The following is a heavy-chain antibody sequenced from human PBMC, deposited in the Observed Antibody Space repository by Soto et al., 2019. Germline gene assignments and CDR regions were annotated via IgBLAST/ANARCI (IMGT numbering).Heavy chain of an antibody. J-gene: IGHJ6*02. Sequence: QVQLVQSGAEVKKPGSSVKVSCKASGGTFSSYAISWVRQAPGQGLEWMGGIIPIFGTANYAQKFQGRVTITEDESTSTAYMELSSLRSEDTAVYYCARDVTTPVAPYYYYGMDVWGQGTTVTVSS. CDR2: IIPIFGTA. CDR3: ARDVTTPVAPYYYYGMDV. V-gene: IGHV1-69*12. CDR1: GGTFSSYA. D-gene: IGHD4-17*01.